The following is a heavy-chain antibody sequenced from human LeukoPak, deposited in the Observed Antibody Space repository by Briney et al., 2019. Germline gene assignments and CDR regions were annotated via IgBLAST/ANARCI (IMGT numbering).Heavy chain of an antibody. CDR2: INTNTGNP. CDR1: GYSFTDYA. Sequence: GASVKVSCKASGYSFTDYAMNWVRQAPGQGLEWMGWINTNTGNPTYAQGFTGRVVFSLDTSISTAYLQISSLKADDTAVYYCARDLYVTSWHNAPLANWGQGTLVTVSS. J-gene: IGHJ4*02. D-gene: IGHD2-2*01. CDR3: ARDLYVTSWHNAPLAN. V-gene: IGHV7-4-1*02.